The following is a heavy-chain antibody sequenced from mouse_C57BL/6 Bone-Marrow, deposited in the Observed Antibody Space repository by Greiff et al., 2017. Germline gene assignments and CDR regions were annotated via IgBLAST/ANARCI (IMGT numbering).Heavy chain of an antibody. CDR3: ARSIYYGSSYDYAMDY. CDR2: ISSGSSTI. D-gene: IGHD1-1*01. CDR1: GFTFSDYG. J-gene: IGHJ4*01. V-gene: IGHV5-17*01. Sequence: DVHLVESGGGLVKPGGSLKLSCAASGFTFSDYGMHWVRQAPEKGLEWVAYISSGSSTIYYADTVKGRFTISRDNAKNTLFLQMTSLRSEDTAMYYCARSIYYGSSYDYAMDYWGQGTSVTGSS.